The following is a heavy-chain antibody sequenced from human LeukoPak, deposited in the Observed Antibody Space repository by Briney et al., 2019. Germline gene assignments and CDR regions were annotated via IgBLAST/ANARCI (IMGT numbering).Heavy chain of an antibody. Sequence: SVKVSCKASGGTFSSYAISWVRQAPGQGLEWMGGIIPIFGTANYAQKFQGRVTITADKSTSTAYMELSSLRSEDTAVYYCARDGDYDWWVGYFDYWGQGTLVTVSS. J-gene: IGHJ4*02. CDR1: GGTFSSYA. V-gene: IGHV1-69*06. CDR2: IIPIFGTA. D-gene: IGHD5-12*01. CDR3: ARDGDYDWWVGYFDY.